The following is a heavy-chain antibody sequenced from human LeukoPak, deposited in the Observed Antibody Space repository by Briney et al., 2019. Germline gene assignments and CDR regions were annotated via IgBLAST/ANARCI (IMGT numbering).Heavy chain of an antibody. CDR2: ISYDGCNK. J-gene: IGHJ4*02. Sequence: GGSLRLSCAASGFTFSIYAMHWVRQAPGKGLEWVAVISYDGCNKYYADSVKARFTISRDNSKNTLYLQMNSLRAEDTAVYYCARDILRGPKYYFDYWGQGTLVTVSS. V-gene: IGHV3-30*04. D-gene: IGHD4-17*01. CDR1: GFTFSIYA. CDR3: ARDILRGPKYYFDY.